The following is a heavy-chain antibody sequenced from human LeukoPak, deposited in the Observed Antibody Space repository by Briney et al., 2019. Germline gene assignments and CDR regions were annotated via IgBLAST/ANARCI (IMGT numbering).Heavy chain of an antibody. CDR2: INPNSGGT. D-gene: IGHD3-9*01. CDR1: GYTFTGYY. J-gene: IGHJ3*02. V-gene: IGHV1-2*02. Sequence: ASVKVSCKASGYTFTGYYMHWVRQAPGQGLEWMGWINPNSGGTNYAQKFQGRVTMTRDTSISTAYMELSRLRSDDTAVYYCAGYYDILTGYSPGDAFDIWGQGTMVTVSS. CDR3: AGYYDILTGYSPGDAFDI.